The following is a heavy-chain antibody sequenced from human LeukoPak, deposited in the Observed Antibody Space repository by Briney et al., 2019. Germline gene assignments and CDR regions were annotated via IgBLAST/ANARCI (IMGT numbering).Heavy chain of an antibody. V-gene: IGHV1-46*01. CDR3: ARDRVVRGVIKYWFDP. CDR2: INPSGGCT. CDR1: GYTFTSHY. D-gene: IGHD3-10*01. J-gene: IGHJ5*02. Sequence: ASVKVSCKASGYTFTSHYMHWVRQAPGQGLEWMGIINPSGGCTSYAQKFQGRVTMTRDTSTSTVYMELSSLRSEDTAVYYCARDRVVRGVIKYWFDPWGQGTLVTVSS.